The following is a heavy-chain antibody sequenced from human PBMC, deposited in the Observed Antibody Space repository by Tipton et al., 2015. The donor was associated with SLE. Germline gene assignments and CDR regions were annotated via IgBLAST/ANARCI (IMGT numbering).Heavy chain of an antibody. Sequence: SLRLSCAASGFSFNAFEMNWVRQAPGKGLEWVAHISGSGSGIFDADSVKGRFTVSRDNAKNSLYLQMSSLRAEDTAVYYCIALVASTPTDPYFDYWGQGTLVTVSS. CDR2: ISGSGSGI. CDR3: IALVASTPTDPYFDY. D-gene: IGHD5-12*01. J-gene: IGHJ4*02. V-gene: IGHV3-48*03. CDR1: GFSFNAFE.